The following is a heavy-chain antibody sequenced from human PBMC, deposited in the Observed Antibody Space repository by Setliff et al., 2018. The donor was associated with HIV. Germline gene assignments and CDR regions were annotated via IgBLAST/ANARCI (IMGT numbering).Heavy chain of an antibody. J-gene: IGHJ5*02. V-gene: IGHV3-23*01. CDR3: ARSGYSNYQSWFDP. CDR2: ISVSGETT. CDR1: GFTFSTFA. Sequence: GESLRLSCAASGFTFSTFAMNWARQAPGKGLEWVSIISVSGETTYYADSVKGRFTISRDNSKNTPYLQMNSLRAEDTAIYYCARSGYSNYQSWFDPWGQGTMVTVSS. D-gene: IGHD4-4*01.